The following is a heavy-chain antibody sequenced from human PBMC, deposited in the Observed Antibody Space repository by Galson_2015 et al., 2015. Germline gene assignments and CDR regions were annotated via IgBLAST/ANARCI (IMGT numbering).Heavy chain of an antibody. CDR2: INPNSGGT. J-gene: IGHJ4*02. CDR3: ARGHTLSGYPPDY. V-gene: IGHV1-2*04. CDR1: GYTFTGYY. D-gene: IGHD3-9*01. Sequence: SVKVSCKASGYTFTGYYMHWVRQAPGQGLEWMGWINPNSGGTNYAQKFQGWVTMTRDTSISTAYMELSRLRSDDTAVYYCARGHTLSGYPPDYWGQGTLVTVSS.